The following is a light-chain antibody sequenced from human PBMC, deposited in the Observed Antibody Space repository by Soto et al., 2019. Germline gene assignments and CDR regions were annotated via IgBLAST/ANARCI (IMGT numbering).Light chain of an antibody. Sequence: DIQMTQSPSTLSASVGDRVTITCRASQAISNYLAWYQQKPGKAPRLLIYAAYTLQSGVPSRFSGSGSGTDFTLTISSLQPEDSASYYCQQLKSYPITFGQGTRLEIK. J-gene: IGKJ5*01. CDR1: QAISNY. CDR2: AAY. V-gene: IGKV1-9*01. CDR3: QQLKSYPIT.